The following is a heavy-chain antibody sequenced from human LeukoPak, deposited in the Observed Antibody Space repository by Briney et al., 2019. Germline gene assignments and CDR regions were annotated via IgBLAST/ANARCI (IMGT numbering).Heavy chain of an antibody. CDR1: GIIFSNYW. J-gene: IGHJ4*02. V-gene: IGHV3-7*01. Sequence: GGSLRLSCAASGIIFSNYWMSWVRQAPGKRLEWVANINLNGDDKNYVDSVKGRFTISRDNAKNSVFLQMGSLRGEDTAMYYCTRDRWLDFWGQGTLVTVSS. CDR3: TRDRWLDF. CDR2: INLNGDDK. D-gene: IGHD6-19*01.